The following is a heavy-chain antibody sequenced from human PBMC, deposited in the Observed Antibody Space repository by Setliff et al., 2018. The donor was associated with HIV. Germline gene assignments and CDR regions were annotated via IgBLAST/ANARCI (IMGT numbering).Heavy chain of an antibody. CDR3: ARDLNSSPFDY. CDR2: INPNSGGT. D-gene: IGHD6-13*01. J-gene: IGHJ4*02. CDR1: AYTFTAYY. Sequence: ASVKVSCKASAYTFTAYYIHRVRQAPGQGLEWMGWINPNSGGTNYAQKFQGRVTMTRDTSISTTYMELSRLRSDDTAVYYCARDLNSSPFDYWGQGTLVTVSS. V-gene: IGHV1-2*02.